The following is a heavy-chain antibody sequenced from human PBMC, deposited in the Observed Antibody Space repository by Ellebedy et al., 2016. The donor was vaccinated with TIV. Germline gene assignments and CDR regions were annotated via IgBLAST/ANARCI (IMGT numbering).Heavy chain of an antibody. CDR2: IYQDGSEN. J-gene: IGHJ5*02. CDR3: ARRGSYGDYAVQVNNWFDA. CDR1: GFSFRNYW. D-gene: IGHD4-17*01. Sequence: PGGSLRLSCAASGFSFRNYWMSWVRQAPGKGLEWVANIYQDGSENYYVDSVEGRFTISRDNAKNSLYLEMKSLRAEDTAVYYCARRGSYGDYAVQVNNWFDAWGQGTPVIVSP. V-gene: IGHV3-7*01.